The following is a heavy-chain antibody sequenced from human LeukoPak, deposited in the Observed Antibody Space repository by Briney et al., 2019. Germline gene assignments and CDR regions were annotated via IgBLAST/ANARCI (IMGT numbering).Heavy chain of an antibody. V-gene: IGHV3-11*01. CDR1: GFTFSDYY. CDR3: YMDV. CDR2: IKGIGPTT. D-gene: IGHD3-10*01. J-gene: IGHJ6*03. Sequence: KTGGSLRLSCAASGFTFSDYYMSWIRQAPGKGLEWVSTIKGIGPTTYYADSLKGRFTISRDNTKNSLFLQMSSIYYCARAGELRYMDVWGKGTAVTVSS.